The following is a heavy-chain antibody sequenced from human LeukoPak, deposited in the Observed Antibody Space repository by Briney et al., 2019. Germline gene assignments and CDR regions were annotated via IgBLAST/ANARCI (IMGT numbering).Heavy chain of an antibody. J-gene: IGHJ5*02. D-gene: IGHD6-13*01. CDR2: IYYSGST. Sequence: SETLSLTCNVSGVSISSYYWSWIRQPPGKGVEWIGYIYYSGSTNYNPSLKSRVTISVDTSKNQFSLKLSSVTAADTAVYYCARRVLAAAGWFDPWGQGTLVTVSS. CDR1: GVSISSYY. V-gene: IGHV4-59*08. CDR3: ARRVLAAAGWFDP.